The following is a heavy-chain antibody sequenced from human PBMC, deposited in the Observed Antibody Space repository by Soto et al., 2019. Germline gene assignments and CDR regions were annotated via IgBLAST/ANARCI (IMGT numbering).Heavy chain of an antibody. V-gene: IGHV1-8*01. CDR2: MNPNSGNT. CDR1: GYTFTSYD. D-gene: IGHD4-4*01. Sequence: GASVKVSCKASGYTFTSYDINWVRQATGQGLEWMGWMNPNSGNTGYAQKFQGRVTMTRNTSISTAYMELSSLRSEDTAVYYCARVSNYVPLYYGMDVWGQGTTVTVSS. CDR3: ARVSNYVPLYYGMDV. J-gene: IGHJ6*02.